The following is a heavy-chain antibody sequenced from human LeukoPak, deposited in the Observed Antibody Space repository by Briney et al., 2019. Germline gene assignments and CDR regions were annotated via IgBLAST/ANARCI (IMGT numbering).Heavy chain of an antibody. V-gene: IGHV1-8*01. CDR3: ARGGSSSWFFGDFYGMDV. J-gene: IGHJ6*02. CDR1: GYSFTNYY. Sequence: ASVKVSCKASGYSFTNYYIHWVRQAPGQGLEWMGWMNPNSGNTSYAQKFQGRVTMTRNTSITTVYMELSSLTSEDTAVYYCARGGSSSWFFGDFYGMDVWGQGTTVTVSS. CDR2: MNPNSGNT. D-gene: IGHD6-13*01.